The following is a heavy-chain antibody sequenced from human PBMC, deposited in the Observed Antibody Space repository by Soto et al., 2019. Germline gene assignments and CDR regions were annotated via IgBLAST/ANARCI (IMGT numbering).Heavy chain of an antibody. V-gene: IGHV3-23*01. CDR1: GLTFSNYA. D-gene: IGHD3-16*01. CDR3: ARMGGLFYYYYMDV. Sequence: GGSLRLSCAASGLTFSNYAMSWVRQSPGKGLEWVSSISGSGGTTYYADSVKGRVTISRDNSKNSLFLQMNSLRAEDTAFYYCARMGGLFYYYYMDVWGKGTTVTVSS. CDR2: ISGSGGTT. J-gene: IGHJ6*03.